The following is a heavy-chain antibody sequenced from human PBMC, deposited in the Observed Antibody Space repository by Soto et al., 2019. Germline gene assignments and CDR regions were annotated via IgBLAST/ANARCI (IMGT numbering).Heavy chain of an antibody. CDR1: GGSFSGYY. Sequence: SETLSLTCAVYGGSFSGYYWSWIRQPPGKGLEWIGEINHSGSTNYNPSLKSRVTISVDTSKNQFSLKLSSVTAADTAVYYCARGRRYNWNYLSGYYMDVWGKGTTVTVSS. CDR3: ARGRRYNWNYLSGYYMDV. D-gene: IGHD1-7*01. CDR2: INHSGST. J-gene: IGHJ6*03. V-gene: IGHV4-34*01.